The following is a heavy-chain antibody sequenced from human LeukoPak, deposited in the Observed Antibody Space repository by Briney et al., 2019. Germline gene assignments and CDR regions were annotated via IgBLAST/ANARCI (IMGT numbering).Heavy chain of an antibody. CDR3: ARDLNDLLQNYRSTWYPADY. D-gene: IGHD6-13*01. CDR2: VNNDGSST. J-gene: IGHJ4*02. Sequence: GGSLRLSCAASGFTFSTYWMNWVRQAPGKGLVWVSRVNNDGSSTNYADSVKGRFTISRDNTKNTLYLQMNSLRAEDTAVYYCARDLNDLLQNYRSTWYPADYWGQGTLVTVSS. V-gene: IGHV3-74*01. CDR1: GFTFSTYW.